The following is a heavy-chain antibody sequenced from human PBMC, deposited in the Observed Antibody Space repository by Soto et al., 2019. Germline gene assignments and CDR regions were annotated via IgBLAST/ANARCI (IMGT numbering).Heavy chain of an antibody. J-gene: IGHJ4*02. D-gene: IGHD2-8*01. Sequence: QVQLVQSGAEVKKPGSSVKVSCKASGGTFSSYAISWVRQAPGQELEWMGGIIPIFGTANYAQKFQGRVTITADESTSPAYMELSSLRSEDTAVYYCARDNGPGSITYFDYWGQGTLVTVSS. CDR3: ARDNGPGSITYFDY. V-gene: IGHV1-69*01. CDR2: IIPIFGTA. CDR1: GGTFSSYA.